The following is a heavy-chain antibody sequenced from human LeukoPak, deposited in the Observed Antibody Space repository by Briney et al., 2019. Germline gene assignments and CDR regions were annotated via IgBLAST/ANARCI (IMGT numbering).Heavy chain of an antibody. J-gene: IGHJ4*02. V-gene: IGHV3-74*01. D-gene: IGHD2-15*01. CDR3: ARWRTCSGGTCYLAF. CDR1: GFTLSNYW. Sequence: GGSLRLSCAASGFTLSNYWMHWVRQAPGKGPVWVSRINSDGSSINYADSVKGRFTIARDNAKNTLYLQMNSLRADDTAVYYCARWRTCSGGTCYLAFWGQGTLVTVSS. CDR2: INSDGSSI.